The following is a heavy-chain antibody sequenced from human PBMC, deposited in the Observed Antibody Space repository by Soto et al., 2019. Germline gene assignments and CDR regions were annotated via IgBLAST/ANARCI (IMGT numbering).Heavy chain of an antibody. CDR1: GGSISSGGYP. V-gene: IGHV4-30-2*01. J-gene: IGHJ6*02. CDR3: ARGLLLVSASCVGV. CDR2: IYHSGST. D-gene: IGHD3-9*01. Sequence: PSETLSLTCAVSGGSISSGGYPWSWIRQPPGKCLEWIGYIYHSGSTYYNPSLKSRVTISVDRSKNQFSLKLSSVTAADTAVYYCARGLLLVSASCVGVWGQGTTVTVSS.